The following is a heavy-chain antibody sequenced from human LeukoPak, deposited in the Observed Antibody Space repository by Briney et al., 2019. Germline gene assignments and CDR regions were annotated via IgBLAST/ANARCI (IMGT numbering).Heavy chain of an antibody. CDR3: AGALGYDSSGYYRFDY. D-gene: IGHD3-22*01. CDR1: GYSISSGYY. J-gene: IGHJ4*02. Sequence: SETLSLTCTVSGYSISSGYYWGWIRQPPGKGLEWIGSIYHSGSTYYNPSLKSRVTISVDTSKNQFSLKLSSVTAADTAVYYCAGALGYDSSGYYRFDYWGQGTLVTVSS. V-gene: IGHV4-38-2*02. CDR2: IYHSGST.